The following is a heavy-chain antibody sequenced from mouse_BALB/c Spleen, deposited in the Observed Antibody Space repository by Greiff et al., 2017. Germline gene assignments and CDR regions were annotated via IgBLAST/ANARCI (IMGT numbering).Heavy chain of an antibody. Sequence: EVQVVESGPGLVKPSQSLSLTCSVTGYSITSGYYWNWIRQFPGNKLEWMGYISYDGSNNYNPSLKNRISITRDTSKNQFFLKLNSVTTEDTATYYCARDQNWDYFDYWGQGTTLTVSS. J-gene: IGHJ2*01. CDR2: ISYDGSN. CDR3: ARDQNWDYFDY. CDR1: GYSITSGYY. D-gene: IGHD4-1*01. V-gene: IGHV3-6*02.